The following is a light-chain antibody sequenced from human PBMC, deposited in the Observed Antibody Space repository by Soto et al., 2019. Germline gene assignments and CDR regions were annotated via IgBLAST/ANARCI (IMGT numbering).Light chain of an antibody. Sequence: EIVLTHSPATLSLSPWEGGTLXTRSSQSFNSTYLAWYQQKPGQAPRLLMFRTSSRATGFPARFSGSGSGTEFNLTISSLQSEDFGVYYCQQYNNWPRATFGGGTKVDIK. CDR2: RTS. CDR1: QSFNSTY. J-gene: IGKJ4*01. CDR3: QQYNNWPRAT. V-gene: IGKV3-15*01.